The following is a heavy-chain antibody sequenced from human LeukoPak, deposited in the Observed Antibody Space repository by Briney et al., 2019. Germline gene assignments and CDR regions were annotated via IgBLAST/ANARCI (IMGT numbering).Heavy chain of an antibody. CDR2: ISSSSSTI. CDR1: GFTFSSYS. J-gene: IGHJ6*02. D-gene: IGHD4-17*01. V-gene: IGHV3-48*01. CDR3: ASSACGGDYCYYYGMDV. Sequence: GGPLRLSCAASGFTFSSYSMNWVRQAPGKGLEWVSYISSSSSTIYYADSVKGRFTISRDNAKNSLYLQMNSLRAEDTAVYYCASSACGGDYCYYYGMDVWGQGTTVTVSS.